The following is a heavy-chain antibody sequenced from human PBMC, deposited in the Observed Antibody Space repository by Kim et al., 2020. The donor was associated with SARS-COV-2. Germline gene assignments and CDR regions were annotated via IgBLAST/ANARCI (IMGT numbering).Heavy chain of an antibody. Sequence: SETLSLTCTVSGGSISSSSYYWGWIRQPPGTGLEWIGSIYYSGSTYYNPSLKSRVTISVDTSKNQFSLKLSSVTAADTAVYYCARRAMTTVTTSEDWGQGTLVTVSS. D-gene: IGHD4-17*01. CDR2: IYYSGST. V-gene: IGHV4-39*01. CDR3: ARRAMTTVTTSED. J-gene: IGHJ4*02. CDR1: GGSISSSSYY.